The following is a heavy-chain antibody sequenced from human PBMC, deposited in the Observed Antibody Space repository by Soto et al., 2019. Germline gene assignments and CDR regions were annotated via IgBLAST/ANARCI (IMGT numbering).Heavy chain of an antibody. V-gene: IGHV4-30-4*01. J-gene: IGHJ4*02. CDR3: ARRTVTTAGYFDY. CDR2: IYYFGST. CDR1: GGSIRSGDYY. Sequence: PSETQSLTYTVSGGSIRSGDYYWSWIRQPPGKGLEWIGYIYYFGSTYYNPSLRSRITISVDTSKNQFSLKLNSVTAADTAVYYCARRTVTTAGYFDYWGQGTLVTVSS. D-gene: IGHD4-17*01.